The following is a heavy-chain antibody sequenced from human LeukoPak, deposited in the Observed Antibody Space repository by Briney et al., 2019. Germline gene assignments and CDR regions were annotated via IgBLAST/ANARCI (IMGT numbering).Heavy chain of an antibody. V-gene: IGHV3-21*01. CDR2: ISTSSSYK. CDR3: ARAPDFVVVPASDY. D-gene: IGHD2-2*01. Sequence: GGSLRLSCAASGFTFSRDSMNWVRQAPGKGLEWVSSISTSSSYKYYADSIKGRFTISRDNAKDSLYLEMNSLRVEDTAVYFCARAPDFVVVPASDYWGQGTLVTVSS. CDR1: GFTFSRDS. J-gene: IGHJ4*02.